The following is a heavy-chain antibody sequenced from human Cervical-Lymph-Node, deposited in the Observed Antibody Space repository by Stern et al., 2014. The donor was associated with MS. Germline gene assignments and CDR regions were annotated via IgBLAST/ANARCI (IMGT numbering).Heavy chain of an antibody. CDR1: GFTFSSYG. J-gene: IGHJ4*02. V-gene: IGHV3-30*18. CDR3: AKDRDYGSGSYYPALDY. Sequence: VQLVESGGGLVKPGGSLRLSCAASGFTFSSYGMHWVRQAPGKGLEWVAVISYDGRNKCYADSVKGRFTISRDKSKNTLYLQMNSLRTEDTAVYYCAKDRDYGSGSYYPALDYWGQGTLVTVSS. CDR2: ISYDGRNK. D-gene: IGHD3-10*01.